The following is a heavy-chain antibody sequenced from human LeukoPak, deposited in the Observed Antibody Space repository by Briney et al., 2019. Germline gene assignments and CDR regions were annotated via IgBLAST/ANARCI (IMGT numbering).Heavy chain of an antibody. CDR3: ARGVIWGSPDY. D-gene: IGHD3-16*01. V-gene: IGHV4-34*01. J-gene: IGHJ4*02. CDR1: GGSFSGYY. CDR2: INHSGST. Sequence: SETLSLTCAVYGGSFSGYYWSWIRQPPGKGLEWIGEINHSGSTNYNPSLKSRVTISVDTSKNQFSLKLSSVTAADTTVYYCARGVIWGSPDYWGQGTLVTVSS.